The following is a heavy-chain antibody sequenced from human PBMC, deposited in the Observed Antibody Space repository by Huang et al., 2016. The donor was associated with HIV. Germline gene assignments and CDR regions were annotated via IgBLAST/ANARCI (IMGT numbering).Heavy chain of an antibody. Sequence: EVQLVESGGGLVKPGGSLRLSRAASGFTFSKAWMSWVRQGPGKGREGVGRIKSKTDGERTDYTAPVKGRFTISRDDSRNTLYLQMNSLKTEDTAVYYCTTHLDYYDSSGYYFGNYWGQGTLVTVSS. D-gene: IGHD3-22*01. CDR2: IKSKTDGERT. V-gene: IGHV3-15*01. CDR1: GFTFSKAW. CDR3: TTHLDYYDSSGYYFGNY. J-gene: IGHJ4*02.